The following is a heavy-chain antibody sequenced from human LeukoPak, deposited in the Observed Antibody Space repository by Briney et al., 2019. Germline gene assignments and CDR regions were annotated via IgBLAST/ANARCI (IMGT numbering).Heavy chain of an antibody. D-gene: IGHD6-19*01. Sequence: GSVKVSCKASGYTFTNYYMHWVRQAPGQGLEWMGVVSPSGGNADYVQNFQGRVTMTRDTSTSTDYMELISLRSEDTAVYYCARDFAGYSSGWYYFDYWGKGTLVT. CDR1: GYTFTNYY. CDR3: ARDFAGYSSGWYYFDY. J-gene: IGHJ4*02. CDR2: VSPSGGNA. V-gene: IGHV1-46*01.